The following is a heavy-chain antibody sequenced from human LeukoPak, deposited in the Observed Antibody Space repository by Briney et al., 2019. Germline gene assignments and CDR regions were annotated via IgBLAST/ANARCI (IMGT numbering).Heavy chain of an antibody. CDR3: AKGWQWLSSF. J-gene: IGHJ4*02. D-gene: IGHD6-19*01. CDR2: ISYDGSNK. V-gene: IGHV3-30*18. CDR1: GFTFSSYG. Sequence: PGGSLRLSCAASGFTFSSYGMHCVRQAPGKGLEWVAVISYDGSNKYYADSVKGRFTISRDNSKNTLYLQMNSLRAEDTAVYYCAKGWQWLSSFWGQGTLVTVSS.